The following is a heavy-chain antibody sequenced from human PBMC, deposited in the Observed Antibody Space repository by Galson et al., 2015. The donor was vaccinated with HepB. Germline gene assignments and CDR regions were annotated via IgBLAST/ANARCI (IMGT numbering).Heavy chain of an antibody. J-gene: IGHJ5*02. CDR2: ISYGGSNK. CDR3: AREASGQSEFGFDP. V-gene: IGHV3-30-3*01. CDR1: GFTFSSYA. Sequence: SLRLRCAASGFTFSSYAMHWVRQAPGKGLEWVAVISYGGSNKYYPDSVKGRFTISRDNSKNPLYLQMNSLRAEDTAVYYCAREASGQSEFGFDPWGQGTLVTVSS. D-gene: IGHD3-10*01.